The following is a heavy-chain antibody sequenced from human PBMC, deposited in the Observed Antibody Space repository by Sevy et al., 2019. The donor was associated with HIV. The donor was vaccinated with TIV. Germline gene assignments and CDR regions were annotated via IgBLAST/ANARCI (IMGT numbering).Heavy chain of an antibody. CDR3: ARAKGATYYYASSGTTGWFDP. V-gene: IGHV1-3*01. Sequence: ASVKVSCKASGYTFTSYAMHWVRQAPGQRREWMGWINAGNGNTKYSQKFQGRVTITRYTSASTAYMELSSMRPEDTAVYYCARAKGATYYYASSGTTGWFDPWGQGTLVTVSS. CDR2: INAGNGNT. J-gene: IGHJ5*02. D-gene: IGHD3-22*01. CDR1: GYTFTSYA.